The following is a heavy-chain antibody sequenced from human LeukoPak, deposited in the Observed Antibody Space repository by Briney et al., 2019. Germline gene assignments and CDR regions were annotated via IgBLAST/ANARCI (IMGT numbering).Heavy chain of an antibody. CDR3: ARQQVGATIPLDY. J-gene: IGHJ4*02. D-gene: IGHD1-26*01. CDR2: IYPGDSDA. Sequence: GESLKISCKGSGYSFTTYWIAWVRQMPGKGLEWMGIIYPGDSDARYSPSFQGQVTFSADKSISTAYLQWSSLKASDTAMYYCARQQVGATIPLDYWGQGTLVTVS. V-gene: IGHV5-51*01. CDR1: GYSFTTYW.